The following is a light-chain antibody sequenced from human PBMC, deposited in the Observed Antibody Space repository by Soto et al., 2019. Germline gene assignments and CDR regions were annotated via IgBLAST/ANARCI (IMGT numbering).Light chain of an antibody. J-gene: IGLJ1*01. Sequence: QSALTQPASVSGSPGQSITISCTGTSRDVGGYNYVSWYQQHPGKAPKLMIYEVSNRPSGVSNCFSGSKSGNTASLTISGLQAEDEADYYCSSYTSSSTLVFGPGTKVTVL. V-gene: IGLV2-14*01. CDR1: SRDVGGYNY. CDR2: EVS. CDR3: SSYTSSSTLV.